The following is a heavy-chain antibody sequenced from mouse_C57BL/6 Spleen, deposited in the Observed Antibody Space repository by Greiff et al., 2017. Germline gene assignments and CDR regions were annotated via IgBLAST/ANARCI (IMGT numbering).Heavy chain of an antibody. D-gene: IGHD2-4*01. Sequence: QVQLQQPGAELVRPGTSVKLSCKASGYTFTSYWMHWVKQRPGQGLEWIGVIDPSDSYTNYNQKFKGKATLTVDTSSSTAYMQLSSLTSEDSAVYYCARTDYDYGGAMDYWGQGTSVTVSS. J-gene: IGHJ4*01. CDR1: GYTFTSYW. V-gene: IGHV1-59*01. CDR3: ARTDYDYGGAMDY. CDR2: IDPSDSYT.